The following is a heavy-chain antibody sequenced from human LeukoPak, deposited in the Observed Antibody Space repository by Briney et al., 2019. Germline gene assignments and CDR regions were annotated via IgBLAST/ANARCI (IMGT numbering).Heavy chain of an antibody. CDR1: GFTLSSYS. CDR3: ARADCSSTSCYVYYYGMDV. CDR2: ISSSSSYI. D-gene: IGHD2-2*01. V-gene: IGHV3-21*01. J-gene: IGHJ6*02. Sequence: GGSLRLSCAASGFTLSSYSMNWVRQAPGKGLEWVSSISSSSSYIYYADSVKGRFTISRDNAKNSLYLQMNSLRAEDTAVYYCARADCSSTSCYVYYYGMDVWGQGTTVTVSS.